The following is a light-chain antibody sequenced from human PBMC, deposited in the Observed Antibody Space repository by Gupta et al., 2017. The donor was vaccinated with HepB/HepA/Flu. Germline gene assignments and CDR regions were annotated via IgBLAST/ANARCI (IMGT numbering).Light chain of an antibody. J-gene: IGLJ2*01. Sequence: SYVLTQPPSVSVAPGETARISCGGNNIGSYSVHWYQQKPGQAPVLVVYDDSDRPSGIPKRFSGSNPGNTATLIINRVEVGDEGDYYCQVWESDSDHPVVFGGGTKLTVL. CDR1: NIGSYS. V-gene: IGLV3-21*02. CDR3: QVWESDSDHPVV. CDR2: DDS.